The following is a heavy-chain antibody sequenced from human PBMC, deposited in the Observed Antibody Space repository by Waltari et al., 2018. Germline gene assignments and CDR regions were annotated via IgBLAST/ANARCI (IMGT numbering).Heavy chain of an antibody. D-gene: IGHD6-13*01. CDR3: ATLRFTYNNNWYGEDF. V-gene: IGHV3-30-3*01. J-gene: IGHJ4*02. CDR1: GFSFSCYQ. Sequence: QVQLVESGRGVVQPAGSLRLSCAVTGFSFSCYQMHWVRQAPGKGLEWVSVISYDGSNRYYADSVKGRFTISRDNSKNTLYLQMNSLRTEDTALYYCATLRFTYNNNWYGEDFWGQGTLVTVSS. CDR2: ISYDGSNR.